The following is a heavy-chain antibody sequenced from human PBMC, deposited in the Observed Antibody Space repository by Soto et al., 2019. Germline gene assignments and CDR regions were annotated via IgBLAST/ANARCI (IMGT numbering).Heavy chain of an antibody. CDR3: ARGRLTYFYGSGSPGFFDY. D-gene: IGHD3-10*01. V-gene: IGHV4-34*01. J-gene: IGHJ4*02. Sequence: SETLSLTCDVNGGAFSGYYWTWIRQTPGKGLEWIGEINHSGKTNYKSSLRSRLVMSVDTSKNRISLKLSSVTAADTAVYYCARGRLTYFYGSGSPGFFDYWGQGTPVTVSS. CDR1: GGAFSGYY. CDR2: INHSGKT.